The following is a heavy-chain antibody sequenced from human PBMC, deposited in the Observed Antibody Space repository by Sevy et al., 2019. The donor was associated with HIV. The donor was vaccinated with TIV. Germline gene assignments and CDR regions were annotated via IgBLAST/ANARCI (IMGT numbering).Heavy chain of an antibody. J-gene: IGHJ4*02. CDR2: IKSKPDGGTT. V-gene: IGHV3-15*01. D-gene: IGHD1-26*01. CDR3: TTIVGATRLLDYFDY. Sequence: GGSLRLSCAASGFTFSNAWMSWVRQAPGKGLEWVGRIKSKPDGGTTDYAAPVKGRFTISRDDSKNTLYLQMNSLKTEDTAVYYCTTIVGATRLLDYFDYWGQGTLVTVSS. CDR1: GFTFSNAW.